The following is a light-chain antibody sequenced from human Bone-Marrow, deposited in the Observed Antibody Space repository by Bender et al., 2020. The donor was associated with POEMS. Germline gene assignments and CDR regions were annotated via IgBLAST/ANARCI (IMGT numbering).Light chain of an antibody. V-gene: IGLV2-14*02. CDR2: EVN. CDR1: TSDVGSNDL. CDR3: SSYTRSSTLVV. Sequence: QSALTQPASVSGSPGQSITISCTGTTSDVGSNDLVSWYQHHPGKALKLMIHEVNKRPSGVSNRFSGSKSGNTASLTISVLQAEDEADYYCSSYTRSSTLVVFGGGTQLTVL. J-gene: IGLJ2*01.